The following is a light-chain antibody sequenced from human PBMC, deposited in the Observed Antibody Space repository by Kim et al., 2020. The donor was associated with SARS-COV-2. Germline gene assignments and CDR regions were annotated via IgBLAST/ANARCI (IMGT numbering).Light chain of an antibody. Sequence: PGESATLSCRASRSLSERNLAWYQHKPGQTPRLLIYDASTRTTDTPDRFSGSGSGTDYTLTITRLAPEDFAVYFCQQYRSSPEISFGQGTRLEIK. CDR1: RSLSERN. CDR3: QQYRSSPEIS. V-gene: IGKV3-20*01. CDR2: DAS. J-gene: IGKJ5*01.